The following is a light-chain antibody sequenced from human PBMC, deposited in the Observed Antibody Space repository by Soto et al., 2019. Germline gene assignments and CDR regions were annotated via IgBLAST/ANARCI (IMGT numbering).Light chain of an antibody. J-gene: IGLJ2*01. CDR1: SSDITIYNY. CDR3: SSYTSRGPVI. Sequence: QSALTQPASVSGSPGQSITISCTGTSSDITIYNYVSWYQQLPGKAPKLIIYLVSNRPSGVSNRFSGSKSGNTASLTISGLQAEDAADYFCSSYTSRGPVIFGGGTKVTVL. CDR2: LVS. V-gene: IGLV2-14*01.